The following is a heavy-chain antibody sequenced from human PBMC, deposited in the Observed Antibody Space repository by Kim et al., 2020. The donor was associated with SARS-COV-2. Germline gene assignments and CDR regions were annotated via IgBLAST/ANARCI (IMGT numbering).Heavy chain of an antibody. V-gene: IGHV3-7*01. CDR3: GAGATPWFDP. D-gene: IGHD2-8*02. J-gene: IGHJ5*02. CDR2: GSEK. Sequence: GSEKNFADSVRGRFTISRDNAKNSLSLHMSSLRVEDSALYYCGAGATPWFDPWGQGTLVIVSS.